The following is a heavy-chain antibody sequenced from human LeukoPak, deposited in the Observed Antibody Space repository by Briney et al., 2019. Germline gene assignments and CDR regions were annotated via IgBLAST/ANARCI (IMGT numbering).Heavy chain of an antibody. V-gene: IGHV3-7*01. D-gene: IGHD3-9*01. CDR3: ARARYYDILTGLIDY. CDR1: GFTFSSYW. Sequence: GGSLRLSCAASGFTFSSYWMSWVRQAPGKGLEWVANTKPDGSEKDYVDSVKGRFTISRDNAKNSLYLQMNSLRAEDTAVYYCARARYYDILTGLIDYWGQGTLVTVSS. J-gene: IGHJ4*02. CDR2: TKPDGSEK.